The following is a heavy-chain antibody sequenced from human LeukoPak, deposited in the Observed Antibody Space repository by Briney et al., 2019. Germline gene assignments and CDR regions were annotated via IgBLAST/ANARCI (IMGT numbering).Heavy chain of an antibody. CDR1: GFTLSDYY. V-gene: IGHV3-11*01. J-gene: IGHJ4*02. Sequence: GGSLRLSCAASGFTLSDYYMSWIRQAPGKGLEWVSYSSSSGSTIYYADSVKGRFAISRDNAKNSLHLQMNSLRAEDTAVYYCARRRDFIDYWGQGTLVTVSS. CDR2: SSSSGSTI. CDR3: ARRRDFIDY. D-gene: IGHD3/OR15-3a*01.